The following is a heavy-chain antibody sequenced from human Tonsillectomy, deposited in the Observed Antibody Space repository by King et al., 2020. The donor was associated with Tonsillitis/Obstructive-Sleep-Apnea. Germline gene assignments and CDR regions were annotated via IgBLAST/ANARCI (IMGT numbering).Heavy chain of an antibody. D-gene: IGHD3-10*01. V-gene: IGHV3-23*04. J-gene: IGHJ6*03. CDR3: ARVDVGFGEPYYYYYMDV. CDR1: GFTFSSYA. CDR2: VSVSGGST. Sequence: VQLVESGGGLVQPGGSLRLSCAASGFTFSSYAMSWVRQTPGKGLEWVSSVSVSGGSTYYADSVKGRFTISRDNSKNTLYLQLNSLRAEDTAIYYSARVDVGFGEPYYYYYMDVWGKGTTVTVSS.